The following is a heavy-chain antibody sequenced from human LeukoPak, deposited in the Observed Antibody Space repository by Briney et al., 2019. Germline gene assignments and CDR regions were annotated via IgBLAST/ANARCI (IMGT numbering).Heavy chain of an antibody. Sequence: SVKVSCKASGGTFNTYTLIWVRQAPGQGLEWMGGIIPIFTTTNYAPKFQGRVTITADESTSTAYMELSSLTSEDTAIYYCARDEGFGESHAFDIWGQGTMVTVSS. V-gene: IGHV1-69*01. CDR1: GGTFNTYT. J-gene: IGHJ3*02. CDR2: IIPIFTTT. CDR3: ARDEGFGESHAFDI. D-gene: IGHD3-10*01.